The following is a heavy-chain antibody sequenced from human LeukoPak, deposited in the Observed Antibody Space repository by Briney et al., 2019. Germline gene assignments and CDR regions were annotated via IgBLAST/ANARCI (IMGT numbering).Heavy chain of an antibody. CDR1: GLTFSSYW. Sequence: GGSLRLSCAVSGLTFSSYWMHCVRQAPGKGLVWVSRINSDGSSTNYADSVKGRFIISRDNAKNTLYLQMNSLRAEDTAVYYCARGGYCSSTSCFLIDPWGQGTLVTVSS. CDR2: INSDGSST. CDR3: ARGGYCSSTSCFLIDP. D-gene: IGHD2-2*01. J-gene: IGHJ5*02. V-gene: IGHV3-74*01.